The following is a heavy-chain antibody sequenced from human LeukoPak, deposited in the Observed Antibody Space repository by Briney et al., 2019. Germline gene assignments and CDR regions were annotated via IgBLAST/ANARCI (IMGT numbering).Heavy chain of an antibody. J-gene: IGHJ5*02. Sequence: SETLSLTCTVSGGSISSYYWSWIRQPAGKGLEWIGRIYTSGSTNYNPSLKSRVTMSVDTSKNQFSLKLSSVTAADTAVYYCARDRKDRDYYGSGSYRRWFDPWGQGTLVTVS. CDR2: IYTSGST. V-gene: IGHV4-4*07. CDR3: ARDRKDRDYYGSGSYRRWFDP. D-gene: IGHD3-10*01. CDR1: GGSISSYY.